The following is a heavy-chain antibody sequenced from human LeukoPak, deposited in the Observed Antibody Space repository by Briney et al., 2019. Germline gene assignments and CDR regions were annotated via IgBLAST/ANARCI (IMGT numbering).Heavy chain of an antibody. D-gene: IGHD3-3*01. CDR3: ARDLGYYAGDY. CDR1: GFTFSSYW. J-gene: IGHJ4*02. V-gene: IGHV3-74*01. CDR2: INTDGSST. Sequence: PGGSLRLSCAASGFTFSSYWMYWVRQAPGKGLVWVSRINTDGSSTSYADSVKGRFTISRDNAKNSLYLQMNSLRAEDTAVYYCARDLGYYAGDYWGQGTLVTVSS.